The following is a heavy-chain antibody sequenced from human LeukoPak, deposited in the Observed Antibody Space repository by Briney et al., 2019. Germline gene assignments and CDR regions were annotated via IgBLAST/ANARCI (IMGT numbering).Heavy chain of an antibody. CDR2: IYYSGNT. Sequence: SETLSLTCTVSGGSINSYYWSWVRQPPGKGLEWIGYIYYSGNTNYNPSLESRVTISVDTSKNQFSLKLRSVTAADTAVYYCARVTGYVIEDNFDYWGQGTLVTVSS. D-gene: IGHD2-15*01. V-gene: IGHV4-59*01. CDR1: GGSINSYY. CDR3: ARVTGYVIEDNFDY. J-gene: IGHJ4*02.